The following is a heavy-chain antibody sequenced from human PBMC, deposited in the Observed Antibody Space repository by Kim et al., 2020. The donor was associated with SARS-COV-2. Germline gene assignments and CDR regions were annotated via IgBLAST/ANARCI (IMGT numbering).Heavy chain of an antibody. V-gene: IGHV3-48*03. CDR3: VRCACGSGRPARFFDY. Sequence: GGSLRLSCAASGFTFSNDEMTWVRQAPGKGLEWVSYISSSGSSKYYAGPVKGRVTISRDNTKKSVYLQMSSLRAEDTAVYYCVRCACGSGRPARFFDYWGQEPRVTVSS. J-gene: IGHJ4*02. CDR1: GFTFSNDE. D-gene: IGHD3-10*01. CDR2: ISSSGSSK.